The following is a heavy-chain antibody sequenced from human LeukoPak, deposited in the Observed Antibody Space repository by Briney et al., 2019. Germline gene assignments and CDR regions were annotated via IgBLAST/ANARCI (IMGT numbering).Heavy chain of an antibody. CDR1: GLTFSSYG. V-gene: IGHV3-30*18. Sequence: GGSLRLSCAASGLTFSSYGMHWVRQAPGKGLEWVAVISYDGSNKYYADSVKGRFTISRDNSKNTLYLQMNSLRAEDTAVYYCAKERLKSSSWYTWTYYYGMDVWGQGTTVTVSS. CDR2: ISYDGSNK. CDR3: AKERLKSSSWYTWTYYYGMDV. D-gene: IGHD6-13*01. J-gene: IGHJ6*02.